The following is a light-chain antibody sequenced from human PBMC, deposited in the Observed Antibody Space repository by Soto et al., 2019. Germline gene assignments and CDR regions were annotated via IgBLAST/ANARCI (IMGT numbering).Light chain of an antibody. J-gene: IGKJ4*01. CDR2: WAS. CDR1: QSFLYSSNNKNY. CDR3: YQYFSTPLT. Sequence: DIVMTQSPDSLAVSLGERSTINGKSIQSFLYSSNNKNYLAWYQHKPGQPPKLLIYWASTRESGVPDRFSGSGSGTDFTLTISSLQAEDVAVYYCYQYFSTPLTFGGGTKVDIK. V-gene: IGKV4-1*01.